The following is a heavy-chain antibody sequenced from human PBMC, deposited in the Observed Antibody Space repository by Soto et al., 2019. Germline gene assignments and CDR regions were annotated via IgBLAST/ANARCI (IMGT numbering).Heavy chain of an antibody. J-gene: IGHJ6*02. V-gene: IGHV1-69*13. CDR2: IIPIFGTA. D-gene: IGHD3-22*01. CDR1: GGTFSSYA. Sequence: ASVKVSCKASGGTFSSYAISWVRQAPGQGLEWMGGIIPIFGTANYAQKFQGRVTITADESTSTAYMELSSLRSEDTAVYYCASIHDSSGYYPYHYYGMDVWGQGTTVTVSS. CDR3: ASIHDSSGYYPYHYYGMDV.